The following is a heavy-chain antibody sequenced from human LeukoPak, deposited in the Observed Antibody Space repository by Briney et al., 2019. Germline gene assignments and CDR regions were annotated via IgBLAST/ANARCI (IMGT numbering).Heavy chain of an antibody. V-gene: IGHV1-18*01. CDR2: ISAYNGNT. J-gene: IGHJ4*02. CDR3: ARMIVVVIPGRYYFDY. Sequence: GASVKVSRKASGYTFTSYGISWVRQAPGQGLEWMGWISAYNGNTNYAQKLQGRVTMTTDTSTSTAYMELRSLRSDDTAVYYCARMIVVVIPGRYYFDYWGQGTLVTVSS. CDR1: GYTFTSYG. D-gene: IGHD3-22*01.